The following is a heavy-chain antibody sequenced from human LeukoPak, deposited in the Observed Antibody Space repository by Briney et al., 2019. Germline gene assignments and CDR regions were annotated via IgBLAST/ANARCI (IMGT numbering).Heavy chain of an antibody. Sequence: SETLSLTCTVSGGSISSSSYYWGWIRQPPGKGLEWIGSIYYSGSTYYNPSLKSRVTIPVDTSKNQFPLKLSSVTAADTAVYYCARATYDFWSGHHYGMDVWGQGTTVTVSS. J-gene: IGHJ6*02. D-gene: IGHD3-3*01. CDR2: IYYSGST. CDR1: GGSISSSSYY. CDR3: ARATYDFWSGHHYGMDV. V-gene: IGHV4-39*01.